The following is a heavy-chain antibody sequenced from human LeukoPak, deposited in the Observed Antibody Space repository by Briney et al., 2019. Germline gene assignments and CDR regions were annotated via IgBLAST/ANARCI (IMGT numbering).Heavy chain of an antibody. J-gene: IGHJ4*02. CDR2: VTGDGLTT. CDR3: AKDRWELLRTYYFDS. Sequence: GGSLRLSCAASGFTFNNYAMNWVRQAPGKGLEWVSIVTGDGLTTNYADSVRGRFTISRDNSKNTLYLQMNSLRAEDTAVYYCAKDRWELLRTYYFDSWGQGTLVTVSS. V-gene: IGHV3-23*01. D-gene: IGHD1-26*01. CDR1: GFTFNNYA.